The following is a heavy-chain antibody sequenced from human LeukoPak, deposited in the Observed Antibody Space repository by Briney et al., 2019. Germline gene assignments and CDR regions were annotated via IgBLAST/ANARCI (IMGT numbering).Heavy chain of an antibody. D-gene: IGHD6-13*01. Sequence: GEPLKISCKGSGYSFTTYWIAWVRQMPGKGLEWRGIIYPGDSDTRYSPSFQGQVTFSADKTNSTAYLQRSSLKAADTAKYYCARRDTRIAAAQLDYWGQGTLVTVSS. V-gene: IGHV5-51*01. J-gene: IGHJ4*02. CDR2: IYPGDSDT. CDR1: GYSFTTYW. CDR3: ARRDTRIAAAQLDY.